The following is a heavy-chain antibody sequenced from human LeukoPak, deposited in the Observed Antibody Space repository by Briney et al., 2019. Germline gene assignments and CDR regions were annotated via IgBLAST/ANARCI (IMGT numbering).Heavy chain of an antibody. J-gene: IGHJ4*02. Sequence: GGSLRLSCAASGFTFSSYAMHWVRQAPGKGLEYVSAISSNGGSTYYANSVKGRFTISRDNAKNTLYLQMNSLRAEDTAMYFCAKGPNYFDSWGQGTLVTVSS. CDR2: ISSNGGST. CDR1: GFTFSSYA. V-gene: IGHV3-64*01. CDR3: AKGPNYFDS.